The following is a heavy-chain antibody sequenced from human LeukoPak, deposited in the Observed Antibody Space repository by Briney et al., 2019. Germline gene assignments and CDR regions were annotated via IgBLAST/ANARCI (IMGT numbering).Heavy chain of an antibody. CDR1: GFTFSSYS. CDR2: ISSSSSYV. V-gene: IGHV3-21*01. CDR3: ARDLYSGSYPDY. J-gene: IGHJ4*02. Sequence: SGGSLRLSCAASGFTFSSYSMNWVRQAPGKGLEWVSSISSSSSYVYYADPVKGRFTISRDNAKNSLYLQMNSLRAEDTAVYYCARDLYSGSYPDYWGQGTLVTVSS. D-gene: IGHD1-26*01.